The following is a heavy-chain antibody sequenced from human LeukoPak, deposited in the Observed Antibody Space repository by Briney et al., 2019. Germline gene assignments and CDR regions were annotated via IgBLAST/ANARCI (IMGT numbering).Heavy chain of an antibody. CDR2: INWSGGST. J-gene: IGHJ4*02. Sequence: PGGSLRLSCTASGFAFDEHGVSWVRQVPGKGLEWVSGINWSGGSTGYADPLRGRFTISGDNAKNSLYLQMDSLRAEDTALYYCARAPITSPFYFDYWGQGTLVTVSS. V-gene: IGHV3-20*04. CDR3: ARAPITSPFYFDY. D-gene: IGHD2-2*01. CDR1: GFAFDEHG.